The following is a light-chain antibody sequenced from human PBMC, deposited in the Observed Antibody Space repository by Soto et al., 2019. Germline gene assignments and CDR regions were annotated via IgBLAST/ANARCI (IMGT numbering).Light chain of an antibody. CDR3: QQSGSPSGWT. Sequence: EIVLTQSPGTLSLSPGERATLSCRASQSVSSSSLAWYQQKTGQAPRLLIYGASSRATGIPDRFSGSGSGTDFTLTISRLEPEDFAVYYCQQSGSPSGWTFGRGTKVDIK. V-gene: IGKV3-20*01. J-gene: IGKJ1*01. CDR2: GAS. CDR1: QSVSSSS.